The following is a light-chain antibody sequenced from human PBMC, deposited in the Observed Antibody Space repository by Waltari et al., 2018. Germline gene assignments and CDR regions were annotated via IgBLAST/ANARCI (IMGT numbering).Light chain of an antibody. V-gene: IGKV3-20*01. J-gene: IGKJ1*01. CDR1: QSGSSNY. Sequence: EIVLTQSPGTLSLSPGERATLSCRASQSGSSNYLAWYQQKPGQAPRLLIYGASSRATGIPDRFIGSGSEIDFTLTITRLEPEDFAMYYCQQYGSSLGTFGQGTKVEIK. CDR2: GAS. CDR3: QQYGSSLGT.